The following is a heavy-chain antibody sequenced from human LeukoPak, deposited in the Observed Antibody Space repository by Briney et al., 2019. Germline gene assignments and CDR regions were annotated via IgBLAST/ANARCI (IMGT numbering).Heavy chain of an antibody. Sequence: PGGSLRLSCAGSGFTFNSYTMSWVRQAPGKRLEWISSISSSSSYNYYADPAKGRFTISRDNAKRSLVLQMNSLRAEDTAVYYCVRAHGTYAPLGYWGQGTLVTVSS. CDR2: ISSSSSYN. CDR1: GFTFNSYT. V-gene: IGHV3-21*01. CDR3: VRAHGTYAPLGY. J-gene: IGHJ4*02. D-gene: IGHD2-2*01.